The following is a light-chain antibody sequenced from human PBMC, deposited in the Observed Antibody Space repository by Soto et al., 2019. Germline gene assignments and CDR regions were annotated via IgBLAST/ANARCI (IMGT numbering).Light chain of an antibody. CDR2: DAS. CDR1: QSISSW. CDR3: QQYNSYWT. V-gene: IGKV1-5*01. Sequence: DIQMTQSASTLSASLGDRVTITCRASQSISSWLAWYQQKPGKAPKLLIYDASSLESGVPSRFSGSASGTESTLTISGLKPDDFATYYCQQYNSYWTFGQGTKVDIK. J-gene: IGKJ1*01.